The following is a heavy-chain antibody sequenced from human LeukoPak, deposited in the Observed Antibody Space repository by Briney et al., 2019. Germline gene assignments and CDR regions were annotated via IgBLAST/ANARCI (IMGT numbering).Heavy chain of an antibody. J-gene: IGHJ4*02. CDR2: IRYDGSNK. Sequence: AGGSLRLSCAASGFTFSSYGMQWVRQAPGKGLEWVAFIRYDGSNKYYADSVKGRFTISRDNSKNTLYLQMNSLRAEDTAVYYCARAVGEVGATEGYYFDYWGQGTLVTVSS. V-gene: IGHV3-30*02. CDR1: GFTFSSYG. D-gene: IGHD1-26*01. CDR3: ARAVGEVGATEGYYFDY.